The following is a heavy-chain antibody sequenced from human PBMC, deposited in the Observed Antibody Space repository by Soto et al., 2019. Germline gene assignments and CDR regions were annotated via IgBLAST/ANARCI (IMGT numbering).Heavy chain of an antibody. CDR2: IYYSGST. V-gene: IGHV4-31*03. CDR1: GGSISSGGYY. Sequence: QVQLQESGPGLVKPSQTLSLTCTVSGGSISSGGYYWSWIRQHPGKGLEWIGYIYYSGSTYYNPSLYSRFTISVDTSKNQFSLKLSSVTAADTAVYYCARDGAYCGGDCPHAFDIWGQGTMVTVSS. J-gene: IGHJ3*02. D-gene: IGHD2-21*02. CDR3: ARDGAYCGGDCPHAFDI.